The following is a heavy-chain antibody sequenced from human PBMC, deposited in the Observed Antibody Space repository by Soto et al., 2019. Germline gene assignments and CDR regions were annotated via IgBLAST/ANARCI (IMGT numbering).Heavy chain of an antibody. CDR3: ARVSFGSSWNYGMDV. J-gene: IGHJ6*02. D-gene: IGHD6-13*01. Sequence: SETLSLTCTVSGGSISSGDYYWSWIRQPPGKGLEWIVYIYYSGSTYYNPSLKSRVTISVDTSKNHFSLKLSSVTAADTAVYYCARVSFGSSWNYGMDVWGQGTTVTVS. V-gene: IGHV4-30-4*01. CDR1: GGSISSGDYY. CDR2: IYYSGST.